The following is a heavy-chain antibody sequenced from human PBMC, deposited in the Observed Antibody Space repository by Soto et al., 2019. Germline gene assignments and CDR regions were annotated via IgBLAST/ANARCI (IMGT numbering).Heavy chain of an antibody. D-gene: IGHD3-10*01. CDR3: AREFSTSGDLDY. CDR2: ISYDGSIK. J-gene: IGHJ4*02. Sequence: QVQLVESGGGVVQPGRSLRLCCAASGFTFSSHSIQWVRQAPGKGLEWVAVISYDGSIKYYADSVKGRFTISRDNSKNTAYLQMNSLRAEDTAVFYCAREFSTSGDLDYWGQGTLVIVSS. CDR1: GFTFSSHS. V-gene: IGHV3-30-3*01.